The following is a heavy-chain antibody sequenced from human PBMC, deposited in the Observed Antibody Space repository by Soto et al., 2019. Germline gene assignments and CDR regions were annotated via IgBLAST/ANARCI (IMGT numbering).Heavy chain of an antibody. D-gene: IGHD3-22*01. J-gene: IGHJ4*02. V-gene: IGHV4-39*01. CDR1: GGSISSSSYY. CDR2: IYYSGST. Sequence: PSETLSLTCTVSGGSISSSSYYWGWIRQPPGKGLEWIGSIYYSGSTYYNPSLKSRVTISVDTSKNQFSLRAEDTAVYYCARGTNYYDSSGYYGYWGQGTLVTVSS. CDR3: ARGTNYYDSSGYYGY.